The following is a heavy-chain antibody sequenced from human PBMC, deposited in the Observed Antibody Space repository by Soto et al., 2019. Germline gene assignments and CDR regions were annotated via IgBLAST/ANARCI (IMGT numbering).Heavy chain of an antibody. D-gene: IGHD3-10*01. J-gene: IGHJ3*02. Sequence: SVKVSCKASGGTFSSYAISWVRQAPGQGLEWMGGIIPIFGTANYAQRFQGRVTITADESTSTAYMELSSLRSEDTAVYYCARGRGSGNAFDIWGQGTMVTVSS. CDR3: ARGRGSGNAFDI. CDR1: GGTFSSYA. CDR2: IIPIFGTA. V-gene: IGHV1-69*13.